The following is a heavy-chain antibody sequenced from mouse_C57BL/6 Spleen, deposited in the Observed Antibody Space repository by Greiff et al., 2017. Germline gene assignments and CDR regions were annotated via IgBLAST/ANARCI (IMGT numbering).Heavy chain of an antibody. CDR3: ARPRFITTVVTPLGY. Sequence: QVQLQQPGAELVRPGSSVKLSCTASGYTFTSYWMPWVQQRPIQGLEWIGNIDPSDSDTHYTQKFKDKATLSVDKSSSTAYMQLSSLTSEDSAVYYCARPRFITTVVTPLGYWGQVTTLTVSS. CDR1: GYTFTSYW. J-gene: IGHJ2*01. D-gene: IGHD1-1*01. CDR2: IDPSDSDT. V-gene: IGHV1-52*01.